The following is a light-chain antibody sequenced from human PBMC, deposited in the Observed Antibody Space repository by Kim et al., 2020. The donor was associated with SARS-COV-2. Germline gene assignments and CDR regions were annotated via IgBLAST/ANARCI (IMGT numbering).Light chain of an antibody. J-gene: IGLJ2*01. CDR1: TDSIATYY. CDR3: QSYDSHNHLI. V-gene: IGLV6-57*02. Sequence: KTVTLPCPDNTDSIATYYVQWYHQRPGSIPTPVLYEASRRPSGVPRRFSGSIDTSSNSASLTISGLRTEDEADYYCQSYDSHNHLIFGGGTQLTVL. CDR2: EAS.